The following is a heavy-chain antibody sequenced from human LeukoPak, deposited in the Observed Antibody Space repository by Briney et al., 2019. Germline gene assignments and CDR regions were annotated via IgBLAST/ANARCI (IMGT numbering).Heavy chain of an antibody. CDR2: ISSDGGGK. V-gene: IGHV3-30-3*01. Sequence: GRSLRLSCAASGLTFSTFAMHWVRQAPGKGLEWVAVISSDGGGKYYADSVKGRFTISRDNSKNTLHLQMNSLRAEDTAVYYCARDHGYGDYVFDYWGQGTLVTVSS. CDR3: ARDHGYGDYVFDY. CDR1: GLTFSTFA. J-gene: IGHJ4*02. D-gene: IGHD4-17*01.